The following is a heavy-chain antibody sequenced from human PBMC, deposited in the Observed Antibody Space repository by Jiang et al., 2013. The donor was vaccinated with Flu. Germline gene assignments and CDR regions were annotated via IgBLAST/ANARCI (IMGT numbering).Heavy chain of an antibody. CDR2: TYFRSRWIN. CDR1: GDRVTSNSAA. CDR3: ARVSPTATGFEF. Sequence: QTLSLTCAISGDRVTSNSAAWNWIRQSPSRGLEWLGRTYFRSRWINDYAESVKSRITVNADTSKNQFSLHLNSAIPEDTAVYFCARVSPTATGFEFWGQGTLVTVSS. J-gene: IGHJ4*02. D-gene: IGHD1-14*01. V-gene: IGHV6-1*01.